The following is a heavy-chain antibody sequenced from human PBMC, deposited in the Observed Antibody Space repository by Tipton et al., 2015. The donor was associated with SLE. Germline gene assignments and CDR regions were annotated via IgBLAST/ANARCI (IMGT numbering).Heavy chain of an antibody. V-gene: IGHV3-9*01. D-gene: IGHD3-10*01. CDR1: GFTFDDYA. CDR2: ISWNSGSI. J-gene: IGHJ5*02. CDR3: ARLRHYGSGSPSKGWFDP. Sequence: SLRLSCAASGFTFDDYAMHWVRQAPGKGLEWVSGISWNSGSIGYADSVKGRFTISRDNAKNSLYLQMNSLRAEDTALYYCARLRHYGSGSPSKGWFDPWGQGTLVTVSS.